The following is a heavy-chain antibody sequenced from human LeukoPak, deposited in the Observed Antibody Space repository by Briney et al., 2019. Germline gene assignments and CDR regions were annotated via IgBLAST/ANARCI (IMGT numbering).Heavy chain of an antibody. D-gene: IGHD2-15*01. CDR2: ISGNSGST. J-gene: IGHJ4*02. CDR1: GFTFSSYE. Sequence: GGSLRLSCAASGFTFSSYEMNWVRQAPGKGLEWVSVISGNSGSTYYADSVKGRFTISRDNFKNTLDLRMNSLRAEDAAVYYCAKGSGGSSYSGIDFWGQGTLVTVSA. V-gene: IGHV3-23*01. CDR3: AKGSGGSSYSGIDF.